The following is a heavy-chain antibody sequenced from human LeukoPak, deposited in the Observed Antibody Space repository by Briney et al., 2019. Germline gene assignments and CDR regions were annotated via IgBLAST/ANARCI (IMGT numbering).Heavy chain of an antibody. CDR1: GIPLSTYW. CDR2: INSEGSTI. V-gene: IGHV3-74*01. J-gene: IGHJ4*02. Sequence: GGSLRLSCARSGIPLSTYWMHWVRQAPGKGLVWVSRINSEGSTISYADSVKGRFTISRDNAKNTLFLQMNSLRAEDTAVYYCARGAYDCSSTSCYACNWGQGTLVTVSS. D-gene: IGHD2-2*01. CDR3: ARGAYDCSSTSCYACN.